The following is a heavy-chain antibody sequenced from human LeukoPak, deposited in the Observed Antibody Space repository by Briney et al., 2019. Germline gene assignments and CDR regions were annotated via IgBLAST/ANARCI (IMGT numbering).Heavy chain of an antibody. Sequence: GGSLRLSCAASGFTFSSHGMSWVRQAPGKGLEWVSTISGSGDNTYYADSVKGRFTISRDNSKNTLYLQMNSLRAEDTAVYYCAKDHYYDSSGYLAMVHSLPTGMDYWGQGTLVTVSS. CDR1: GFTFSSHG. CDR2: ISGSGDNT. D-gene: IGHD3-22*01. CDR3: AKDHYYDSSGYLAMVHSLPTGMDY. V-gene: IGHV3-23*01. J-gene: IGHJ4*02.